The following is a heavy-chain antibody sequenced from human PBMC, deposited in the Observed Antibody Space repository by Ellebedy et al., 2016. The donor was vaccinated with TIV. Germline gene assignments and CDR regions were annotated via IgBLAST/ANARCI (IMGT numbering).Heavy chain of an antibody. CDR1: GFTFGDFA. CDR3: VRVMWPVPGPVDPFDY. CDR2: ITGGGDTT. D-gene: IGHD6-19*01. J-gene: IGHJ4*02. Sequence: GESLKISCAASGFTFGDFAMAWVRQAPGKGLEWLSGITGGGDTTYYADSVKGRFTISRDNSKNTLFLQLSSLRAEDTAVFYCVRVMWPVPGPVDPFDYWGQGTPVTVSS. V-gene: IGHV3-23*01.